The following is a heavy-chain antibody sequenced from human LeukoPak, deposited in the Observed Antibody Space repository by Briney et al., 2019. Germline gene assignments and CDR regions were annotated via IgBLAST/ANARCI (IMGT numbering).Heavy chain of an antibody. CDR1: GGSISSSSYY. CDR3: AYGLAAACLY. J-gene: IGHJ4*02. V-gene: IGHV4-39*02. CDR2: IYYSGST. D-gene: IGHD6-13*01. Sequence: KPSETLSLTCTVSGGSISSSSYYWGWIRQPPGKGLEWIGSIYYSGSTYYNPSLKSRVTISVDTSKNHFSLKLSSVTAADTAVYYCAYGLAAACLYWGQGTLVTVSS.